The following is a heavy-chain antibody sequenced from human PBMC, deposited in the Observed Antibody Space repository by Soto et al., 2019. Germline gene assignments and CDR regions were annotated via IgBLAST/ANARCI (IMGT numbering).Heavy chain of an antibody. J-gene: IGHJ3*02. CDR2: IKSKTDGGTT. CDR1: GFTFSNAW. D-gene: IGHD1-1*01. V-gene: IGHV3-15*07. Sequence: GGSLRLSCAASGFTFSNAWMNWVRQAPGKGLEWVGRIKSKTDGGTTDYAAPVKGRFTISRDDSKNTLYLQMNSLKTEDTAVYYCTTDPNWNTAGDAFDIWGQGTMVTVSS. CDR3: TTDPNWNTAGDAFDI.